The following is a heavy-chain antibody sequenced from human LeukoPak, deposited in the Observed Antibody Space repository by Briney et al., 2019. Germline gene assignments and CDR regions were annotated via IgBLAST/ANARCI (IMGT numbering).Heavy chain of an antibody. V-gene: IGHV3-23*01. CDR1: GFTFSNYA. CDR3: AKDLSSGWYPYYFDF. J-gene: IGHJ4*02. D-gene: IGHD6-19*01. Sequence: GGSLRLSCAASGFTFSNYAMNWVRQAPGKGLEWVSAISGSGAATYNADSVKGRSTTSRDNSKNTLYLQINSLRAEDTAVYYCAKDLSSGWYPYYFDFWGRGTLVTVSS. CDR2: ISGSGAAT.